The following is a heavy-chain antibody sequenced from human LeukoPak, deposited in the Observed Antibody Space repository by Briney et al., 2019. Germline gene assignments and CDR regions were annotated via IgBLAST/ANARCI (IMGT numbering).Heavy chain of an antibody. V-gene: IGHV4-39*01. CDR3: ARSPGHPSLFDY. CDR1: GGSISSSSYY. D-gene: IGHD1-14*01. CDR2: IYYSGST. J-gene: IGHJ4*02. Sequence: PSETLSLTCTVSGGSISSSSYYWGWISQPPGKGLEWIGSIYYSGSTYYNPSLKSRVTISVDTSKNQFSLKLSSVTAADTAVYYCARSPGHPSLFDYWGQETLVTVSS.